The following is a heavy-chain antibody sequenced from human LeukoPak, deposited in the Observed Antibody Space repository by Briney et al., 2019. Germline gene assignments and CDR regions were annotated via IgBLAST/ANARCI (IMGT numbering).Heavy chain of an antibody. CDR2: MNPSSGNT. Sequence: GASVKVSCKASGYTFTSYDINWVRQATGQGLEWMGWMNPSSGNTGYAQKFQGRVTMTRNTSISTAYMELSSLRSEDTAVYYCARKYPIAVAGLYYMDVWGKGTTVTVSS. J-gene: IGHJ6*03. CDR3: ARKYPIAVAGLYYMDV. V-gene: IGHV1-8*01. D-gene: IGHD6-19*01. CDR1: GYTFTSYD.